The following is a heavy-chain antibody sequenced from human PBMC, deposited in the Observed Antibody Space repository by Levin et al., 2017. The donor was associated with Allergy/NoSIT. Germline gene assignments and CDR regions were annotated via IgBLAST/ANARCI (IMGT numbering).Heavy chain of an antibody. CDR3: ARDQRGSSSFPEARDYYGMDV. D-gene: IGHD6-6*01. J-gene: IGHJ6*02. CDR1: GGTFSSYA. CDR2: IIPILGIA. V-gene: IGHV1-69*04. Sequence: KISCQASGGTFSSYAISWVRQAPGQGLEWMGRIIPILGIANYAQKFQGRVTITADKSTSTAYMELSSLRSEDTAVYYCARDQRGSSSFPEARDYYGMDVWGQGTTVTVSS.